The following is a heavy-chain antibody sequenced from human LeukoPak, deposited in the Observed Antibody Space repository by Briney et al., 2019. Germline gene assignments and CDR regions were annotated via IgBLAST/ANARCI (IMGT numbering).Heavy chain of an antibody. J-gene: IGHJ4*02. CDR2: IYYSGST. Sequence: SETLSLTCTVSGGSISSSSYYWGWHRQPPGRGLEWIGGIYYSGSTYYNPSLKSRVTISVDTSKNQFSLKLSSVTAADTAVYYCARHLSPYYYDSSGSIDYWGQGTLVTVSS. CDR3: ARHLSPYYYDSSGSIDY. V-gene: IGHV4-39*01. D-gene: IGHD3-22*01. CDR1: GGSISSSSYY.